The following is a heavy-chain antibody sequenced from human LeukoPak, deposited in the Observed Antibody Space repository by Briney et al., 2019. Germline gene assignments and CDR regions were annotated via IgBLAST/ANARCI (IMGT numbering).Heavy chain of an antibody. CDR3: ARAGDSGSYYVNWFDP. D-gene: IGHD3-10*01. J-gene: IGHJ5*02. CDR1: GGSISSGGYY. Sequence: SQTLSLTCTVSGGSISSGGYYWSWIRQHPGKGLEWIGYIFYSGSTNYNPSLKSRVTISVDRSKNQFSLRLSSVTAADTAVYYCARAGDSGSYYVNWFDPWGQGTLVTVSS. V-gene: IGHV4-31*03. CDR2: IFYSGST.